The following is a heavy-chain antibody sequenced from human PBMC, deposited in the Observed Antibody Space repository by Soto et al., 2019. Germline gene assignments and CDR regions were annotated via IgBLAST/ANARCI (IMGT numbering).Heavy chain of an antibody. Sequence: GASVKVSCKASGGTFSTHAIIWVQQAPGHGLEWMGGIIPISGTTYYTQKFQGRVTITADEPTSTAFMELSSLKSEDTAVFYCARGYCSGGNCYSGMDVWGQGTMVTVSS. D-gene: IGHD2-15*01. V-gene: IGHV1-69*13. CDR3: ARGYCSGGNCYSGMDV. CDR1: GGTFSTHA. J-gene: IGHJ6*02. CDR2: IIPISGTT.